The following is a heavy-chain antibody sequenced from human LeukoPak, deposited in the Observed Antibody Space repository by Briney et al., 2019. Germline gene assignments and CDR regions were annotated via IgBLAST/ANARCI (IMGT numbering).Heavy chain of an antibody. CDR3: AREINYCSSTSCYTDDIGFDY. CDR2: ISSSSSTI. J-gene: IGHJ4*02. D-gene: IGHD2-2*02. Sequence: GGSLRLSCAASGFTFGSYSMNWVRQAPGKGLEWVSYISSSSSTIYYADSVKGRFTISRDNAKNSLYLQMSSLRAEDTAVYYCAREINYCSSTSCYTDDIGFDYWGQGTLVTVSS. V-gene: IGHV3-48*04. CDR1: GFTFGSYS.